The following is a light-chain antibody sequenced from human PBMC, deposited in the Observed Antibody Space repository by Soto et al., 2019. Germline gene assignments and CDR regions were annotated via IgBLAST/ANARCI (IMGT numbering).Light chain of an antibody. J-gene: IGLJ1*01. CDR2: EGT. V-gene: IGLV2-14*02. Sequence: QSALTQPASVSGSPGQSITISCTGTSSDVVNDLLVSWYQQQPGKAPKLMIYEGTKRPAGVSDRFSGSKSGTSATLGITGLQTGDEADYYCGTWDSSLSALFGTGTKVTVL. CDR1: SSDVVNDLL. CDR3: GTWDSSLSAL.